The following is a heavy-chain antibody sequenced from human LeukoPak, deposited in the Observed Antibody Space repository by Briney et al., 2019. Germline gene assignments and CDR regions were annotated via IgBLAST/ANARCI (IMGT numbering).Heavy chain of an antibody. CDR3: ASEGSGLDAFDI. V-gene: IGHV3-74*01. Sequence: QTGGSLRLSCAASGFTFSSYGMSWVRQAPGKGLVWVSRINSDGINTSYADSVKGRFTISRDNAKNTLNLQMNSLRAEDTAVYYCASEGSGLDAFDIWGQGTMVTVSS. CDR2: INSDGINT. J-gene: IGHJ3*02. CDR1: GFTFSSYG. D-gene: IGHD2-15*01.